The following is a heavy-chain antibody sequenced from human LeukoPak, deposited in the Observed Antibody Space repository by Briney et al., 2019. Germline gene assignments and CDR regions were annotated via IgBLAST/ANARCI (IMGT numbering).Heavy chain of an antibody. CDR2: INPSGGST. D-gene: IGHD6-6*01. CDR1: GYTLTSYY. J-gene: IGHJ6*03. Sequence: ASVKVSCKASGYTLTSYYMHWVRQAPGQGLEWMGIINPSGGSTSYAQKFQGRVTMTRDMSTSTVYMELSSLRSEDTAVYYCAREGSSGGYYMDVWGKGTTVTVSS. V-gene: IGHV1-46*01. CDR3: AREGSSGGYYMDV.